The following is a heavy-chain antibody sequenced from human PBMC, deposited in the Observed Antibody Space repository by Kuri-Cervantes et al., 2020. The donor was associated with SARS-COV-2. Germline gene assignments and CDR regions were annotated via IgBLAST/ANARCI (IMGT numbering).Heavy chain of an antibody. J-gene: IGHJ5*02. CDR2: IYHSGST. CDR1: GGSFSGYY. CDR3: ARGGGGCSSTSCYGFNWFDP. V-gene: IGHV4-34*01. D-gene: IGHD2-2*01. Sequence: GSLRLSCAVYGGSFSGYYWSWIRQPPGKGLEWIGYIYHSGSTYYNPSLKSRVTISVDRSKNQFSLKLSSVTAADTAVYYCARGGGGCSSTSCYGFNWFDPWGQGTLVTVSS.